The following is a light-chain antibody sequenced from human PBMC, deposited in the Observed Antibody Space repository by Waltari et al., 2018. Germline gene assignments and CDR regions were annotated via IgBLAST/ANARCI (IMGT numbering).Light chain of an antibody. CDR3: QQRSSWPLT. V-gene: IGKV3-11*01. J-gene: IGKJ4*01. Sequence: EIVLTQSPATLSLSPGERVTLSCRAGQPVSSYLAWYQQKPGQAPRLLIYEASNRATGIPARFSGSGSGTDFTLTISSLEPEDFAVYYCQQRSSWPLTFGGGTKVEIK. CDR2: EAS. CDR1: QPVSSY.